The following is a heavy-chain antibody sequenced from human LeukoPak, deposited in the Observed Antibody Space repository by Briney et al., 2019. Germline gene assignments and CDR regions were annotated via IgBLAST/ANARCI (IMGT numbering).Heavy chain of an antibody. D-gene: IGHD6-19*01. CDR3: ARHASVDGNWPRPLDY. V-gene: IGHV4-39*01. Sequence: SETLSLTCTVSGGSISSSPYYWGWIRQPPGKGLEWIGNIYYSGSTYYNPSLKTRVTISVDTSKNQFSLKLTSVTAANTAVYYCARHASVDGNWPRPLDYWGQGSLVTVSS. CDR2: IYYSGST. CDR1: GGSISSSPYY. J-gene: IGHJ4*02.